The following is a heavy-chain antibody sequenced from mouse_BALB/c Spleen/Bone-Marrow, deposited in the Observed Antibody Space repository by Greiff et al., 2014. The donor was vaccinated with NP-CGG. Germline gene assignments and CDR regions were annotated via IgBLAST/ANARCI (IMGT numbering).Heavy chain of an antibody. CDR3: ARWITTVVAPYVMDY. V-gene: IGHV1-80*01. CDR1: GYAFSSYW. D-gene: IGHD1-1*01. Sequence: QVQLKESGAELVRPGSSVKISCKASGYAFSSYWMNWVKQRPGQGLEWIGQIYPGAGDTNYNGKFKGKATLTADKSSSTAYMQLSSLTSEDSAVYFCARWITTVVAPYVMDYWGQGTSVTVSS. CDR2: IYPGAGDT. J-gene: IGHJ4*01.